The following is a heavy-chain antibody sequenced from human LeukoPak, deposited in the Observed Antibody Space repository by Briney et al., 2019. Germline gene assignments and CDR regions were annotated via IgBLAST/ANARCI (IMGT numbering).Heavy chain of an antibody. CDR3: ARVADIAAAVDAFDI. D-gene: IGHD6-13*01. J-gene: IGHJ3*02. Sequence: PGGSLRLSCAASGFTFSSYSMNWVRQAPGKGLERVSSISTTGFTIYYADSVKGRFTISRDNAKNFLYLQMNSLRAEDTAVYFCARVADIAAAVDAFDIWGQGTVVTVSS. V-gene: IGHV3-48*04. CDR2: ISTTGFTI. CDR1: GFTFSSYS.